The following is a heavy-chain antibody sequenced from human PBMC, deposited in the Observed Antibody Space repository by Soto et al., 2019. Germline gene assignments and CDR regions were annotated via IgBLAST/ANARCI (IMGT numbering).Heavy chain of an antibody. CDR1: GYTFTSYG. V-gene: IGHV1-18*01. CDR2: IRAYNGNP. Sequence: QVQLVQSGAEVKKPGASVKVSCKASGYTFTSYGISWVRQAPGHGLEWMGWIRAYNGNPNYAQKPEGRVTMPTDTSTSTSYMELRSRRSDDTAVYYCASDEGGKDCSSTSCYNPFDYRGQGTLVTVSS. J-gene: IGHJ4*02. D-gene: IGHD2-2*02. CDR3: ASDEGGKDCSSTSCYNPFDY.